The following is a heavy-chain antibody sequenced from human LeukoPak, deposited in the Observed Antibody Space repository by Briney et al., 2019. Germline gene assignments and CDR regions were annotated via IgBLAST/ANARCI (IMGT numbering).Heavy chain of an antibody. CDR2: ISYDGSNK. Sequence: PGGSLRLSCAASGFTFSSYAMHWVRQAPGKGLEWVAVISYDGSNKYYADSVKGRFTISRDNSKNTLYLQMNSLRAEDTAVYYCASATGYCSSTSCYFFDYWGQGTLVTVSS. D-gene: IGHD2-2*03. CDR1: GFTFSSYA. CDR3: ASATGYCSSTSCYFFDY. V-gene: IGHV3-30-3*01. J-gene: IGHJ4*02.